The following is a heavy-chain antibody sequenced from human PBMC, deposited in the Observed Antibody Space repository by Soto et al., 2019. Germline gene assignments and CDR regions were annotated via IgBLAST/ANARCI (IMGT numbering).Heavy chain of an antibody. D-gene: IGHD3-3*01. V-gene: IGHV4-39*01. CDR1: GGSISSSSYY. J-gene: IGHJ6*01. Sequence: SETLSVTCTISGGSISSSSYYWGWIRQPPGKGLEWIGSIYYSGSTYYNPSLKSRVTISVDTSKNQFSLKLSSVTAADTAVYYCARAPGDFWSGYYFFYYNDMD. CDR2: IYYSGST. CDR3: ARAPGDFWSGYYFFYYNDMD.